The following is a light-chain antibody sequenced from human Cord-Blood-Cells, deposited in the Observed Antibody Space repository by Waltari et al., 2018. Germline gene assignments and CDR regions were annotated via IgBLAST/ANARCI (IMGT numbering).Light chain of an antibody. CDR2: EGS. CDR1: SSDVWSYNL. V-gene: IGLV2-23*01. CDR3: CSYAGSSTWV. Sequence: QSALTQPASVSGCPGQSFTIPWPGTSSDVWSYNLVSWYQQHPGKAPKLMIYEGSKRPSGVSTRFSGSKSGNTASLTISGLQAEDEADYYCCSYAGSSTWVFGGGTKLTVL. J-gene: IGLJ3*02.